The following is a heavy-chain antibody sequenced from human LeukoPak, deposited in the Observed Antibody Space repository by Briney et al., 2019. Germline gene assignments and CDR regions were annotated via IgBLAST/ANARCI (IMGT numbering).Heavy chain of an antibody. J-gene: IGHJ4*02. CDR1: GGSISSSNYY. V-gene: IGHV4-39*07. Sequence: SETLSLTCTVSGGSISSSNYYWGWIRQPPGKGLEWIGSIYYSGSTYYNPSLKSRVTLSVDTSKNQFSLKLSSVTAADTAVYYCATLYYYDTDYWGQGIPVTVSS. CDR3: ATLYYYDTDY. CDR2: IYYSGST. D-gene: IGHD3-22*01.